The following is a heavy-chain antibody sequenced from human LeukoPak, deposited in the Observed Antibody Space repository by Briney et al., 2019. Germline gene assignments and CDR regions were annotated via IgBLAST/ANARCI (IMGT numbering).Heavy chain of an antibody. V-gene: IGHV1-46*01. Sequence: ASVKVSCKASGYTFTSYYMHWVRQAPGQGLEWMGIINPSGGSTSYAQKFQGRVTMTTDTSTSTAYMELRSLRSDDTAVYYCARDRELLEFDYWGQGTLVTVSS. D-gene: IGHD1-7*01. CDR2: INPSGGST. CDR3: ARDRELLEFDY. J-gene: IGHJ4*02. CDR1: GYTFTSYY.